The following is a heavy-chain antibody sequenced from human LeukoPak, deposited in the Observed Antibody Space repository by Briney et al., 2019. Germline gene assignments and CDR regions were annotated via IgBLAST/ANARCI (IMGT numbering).Heavy chain of an antibody. V-gene: IGHV4-4*07. CDR3: AREVVIAATYDY. CDR1: GGPISRFY. J-gene: IGHJ4*02. CDR2: IYSSGNT. D-gene: IGHD2-15*01. Sequence: ASGTLSLTCTVSGGPISRFYWICIPQPAGKALEWIGRIYSSGNTNHNPSLKSRLTMSVDTSKNQFSLKLSSVTAADTAVYYCAREVVIAATYDYWGQGTLVTVSS.